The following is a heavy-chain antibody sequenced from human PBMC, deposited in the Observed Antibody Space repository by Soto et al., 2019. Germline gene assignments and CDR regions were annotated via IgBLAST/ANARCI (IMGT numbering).Heavy chain of an antibody. J-gene: IGHJ6*02. CDR3: ARALVGASLVGGRYYGMDV. CDR2: IIPIFGTA. Sequence: QVQLVQSGAEVKKPGSSVKVSSKASGGTFSSYAISWVRQSPGQGLEWMRGIIPIFGTANYAQKLQGRVTITADESKSTAYMELSSLRSEDTAVYYCARALVGASLVGGRYYGMDVWGQGTTVTVSS. CDR1: GGTFSSYA. D-gene: IGHD1-26*01. V-gene: IGHV1-69*01.